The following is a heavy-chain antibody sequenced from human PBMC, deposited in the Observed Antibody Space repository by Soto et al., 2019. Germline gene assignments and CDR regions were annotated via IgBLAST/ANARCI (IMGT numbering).Heavy chain of an antibody. J-gene: IGHJ4*02. D-gene: IGHD6-19*01. V-gene: IGHV1-18*01. CDR3: AREVLSSGWYSAFDY. CDR2: ISAYNGNT. CDR1: GYTFTSYG. Sequence: ASVKVSCKASGYTFTSYGISWVRQAPGQGLEWMGWISAYNGNTNYAQKLQGRVTMTTDTSTSTAYMELRSLRSDDTAVYYCAREVLSSGWYSAFDYWGQGTLVTVSS.